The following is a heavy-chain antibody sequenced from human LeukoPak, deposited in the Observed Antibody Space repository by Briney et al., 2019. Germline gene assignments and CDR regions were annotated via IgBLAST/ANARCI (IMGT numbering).Heavy chain of an antibody. CDR1: GGSISSSSYY. Sequence: SETLSLTCTVSGGSISSSSYYWGWIRRPPGKGLEWIGSIYYSGSTYYNPSLKSRVTISVDTSKNQFSLKLSSVTAADTAVYYCASVYHGSGSYYPDYWGQGTLVTVSS. J-gene: IGHJ4*02. V-gene: IGHV4-39*01. CDR3: ASVYHGSGSYYPDY. D-gene: IGHD3-10*01. CDR2: IYYSGST.